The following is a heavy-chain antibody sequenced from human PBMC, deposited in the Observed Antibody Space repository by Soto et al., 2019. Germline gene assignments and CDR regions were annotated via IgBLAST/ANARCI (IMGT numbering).Heavy chain of an antibody. CDR2: IIPIFGTP. CDR1: GGTFTNYA. J-gene: IGHJ6*02. CDR3: ARERSVGYCITTTCPEPFYYYAMDV. D-gene: IGHD2-2*01. V-gene: IGHV1-69*13. Sequence: SVKVSCKASGGTFTNYAFSWVRQAPGQGPEWMGGIIPIFGTPDYAQKFQGRVIITADESTRTVSMELNSLRSDDTAVYYCARERSVGYCITTTCPEPFYYYAMDVWGQGTTVTVSS.